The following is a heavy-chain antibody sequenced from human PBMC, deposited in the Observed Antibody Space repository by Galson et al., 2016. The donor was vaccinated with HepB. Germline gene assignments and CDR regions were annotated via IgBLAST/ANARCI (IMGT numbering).Heavy chain of an antibody. CDR2: IYPVDSGT. CDR3: ARPIYFYDSRGYPGWYFDL. Sequence: QSGAEVKKPGESLTISCESSGFSFSSYWIGWVRQMPGKGLEWMGSIYPVDSGTRSSPSFQGHVSFSADKSVTTAYLQWTSLKASDTAIYYCARPIYFYDSRGYPGWYFDLWGRGTLVTVSS. V-gene: IGHV5-51*01. D-gene: IGHD3-22*01. CDR1: GFSFSSYW. J-gene: IGHJ2*01.